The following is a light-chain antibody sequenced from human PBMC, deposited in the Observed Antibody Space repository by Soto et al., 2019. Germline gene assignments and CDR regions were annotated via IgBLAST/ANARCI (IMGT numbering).Light chain of an antibody. CDR1: QSISSY. CDR3: QQSYSTPRT. Sequence: DIQMTQSPSSLSASVGDRVTITCRAGQSISSYLNWYQQKPGKAPKLLIYAASSLQSGVPSRFSGSGSGTDFTLTINFLQPEDFATYYCQQSYSTPRTFDQGTKVEI. J-gene: IGKJ1*01. CDR2: AAS. V-gene: IGKV1-39*01.